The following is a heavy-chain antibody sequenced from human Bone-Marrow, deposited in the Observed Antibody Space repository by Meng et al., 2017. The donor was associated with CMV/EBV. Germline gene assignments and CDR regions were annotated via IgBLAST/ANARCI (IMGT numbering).Heavy chain of an antibody. CDR3: SRECETWKPPDAFDI. D-gene: IGHD1-1*01. Sequence: GGSLRLTCAASGFTFSSYAMSWVRQAPGKGLEWVSAISGSGGSTYYADSVKGRFTISRDNSKNTLYLQMNRLRADDTAVYYCSRECETWKPPDAFDIWGQGTMVTVSS. CDR2: ISGSGGST. V-gene: IGHV3-23*01. J-gene: IGHJ3*02. CDR1: GFTFSSYA.